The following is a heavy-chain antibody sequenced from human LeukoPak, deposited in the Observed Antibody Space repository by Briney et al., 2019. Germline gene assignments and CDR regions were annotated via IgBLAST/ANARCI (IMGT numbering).Heavy chain of an antibody. CDR2: ISWNSGTI. V-gene: IGHV3-9*01. D-gene: IGHD5/OR15-5a*01. CDR1: GFTFDDYA. Sequence: GGSLRLSCAASGFTFDDYAMHWVRQAPGKGLEWVSGISWNSGTIGYADSVKGRFTISRDNAKNSLYLQMNSLRAEDTALYYYAKSSNYYYNYGMDVWGQGTTVTVSS. CDR3: AKSSNYYYNYGMDV. J-gene: IGHJ6*02.